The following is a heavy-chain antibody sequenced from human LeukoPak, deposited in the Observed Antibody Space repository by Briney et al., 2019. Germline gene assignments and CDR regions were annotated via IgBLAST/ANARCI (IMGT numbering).Heavy chain of an antibody. V-gene: IGHV3-48*03. CDR1: GFTFSSYE. Sequence: GGSLRLSCAASGFTFSSYEMNWVRQAPGKGLEWVSYISSSGSTIYYADSVKGRFTISRDNAKNSLYLQMNSLRAEDTAVYYCAIGGIAAQLAYFDYWGQGTLVTVSS. CDR2: ISSSGSTI. D-gene: IGHD6-25*01. J-gene: IGHJ4*02. CDR3: AIGGIAAQLAYFDY.